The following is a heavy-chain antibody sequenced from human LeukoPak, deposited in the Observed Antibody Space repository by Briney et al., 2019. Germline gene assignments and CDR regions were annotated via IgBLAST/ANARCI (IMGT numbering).Heavy chain of an antibody. D-gene: IGHD1-26*01. Sequence: SQTLSLTCALSGDSVSSNSAAWSWIRQSPSRGLEWLGRTYYRSKWYSDYAVSVKSRITINPDTSKNQFSLQLNSVTPEDTAVYYCARGGIWSKWVVAFDIWGQGTMVTVSS. CDR2: TYYRSKWYS. V-gene: IGHV6-1*01. CDR1: GDSVSSNSAA. J-gene: IGHJ3*02. CDR3: ARGGIWSKWVVAFDI.